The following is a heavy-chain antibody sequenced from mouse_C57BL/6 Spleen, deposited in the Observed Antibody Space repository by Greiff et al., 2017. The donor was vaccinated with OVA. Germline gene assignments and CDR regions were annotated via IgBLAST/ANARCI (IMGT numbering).Heavy chain of an antibody. CDR2: INPNNGGT. D-gene: IGHD2-1*01. J-gene: IGHJ2*01. V-gene: IGHV1-26*01. Sequence: EVQLQQSGPELVKPGASVKISCKASGYTFTDYYINWVKQSHGKSLEWIGDINPNNGGTSYNQKFKGKATLTVDKSSSTAYMELRSLTSEDSAVYYCARDGNSDYWGQGTTLTVSS. CDR1: GYTFTDYY. CDR3: ARDGNSDY.